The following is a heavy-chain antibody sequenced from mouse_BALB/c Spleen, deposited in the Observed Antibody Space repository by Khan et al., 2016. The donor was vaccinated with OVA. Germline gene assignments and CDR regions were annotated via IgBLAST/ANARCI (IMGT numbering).Heavy chain of an antibody. CDR3: ARRTTEYAMDY. J-gene: IGHJ4*01. D-gene: IGHD2-14*01. Sequence: VQLQESGAELARPGASVKMSCKASGYTFTSHTMYWVKQRPGQGLEWIGYINPRSGYTNHNQKFNDKATLTADKSSSTAYMQLSSLTSEDSAVYYCARRTTEYAMDYWGQGTSVTVSS. CDR2: INPRSGYT. V-gene: IGHV1-4*01. CDR1: GYTFTSHT.